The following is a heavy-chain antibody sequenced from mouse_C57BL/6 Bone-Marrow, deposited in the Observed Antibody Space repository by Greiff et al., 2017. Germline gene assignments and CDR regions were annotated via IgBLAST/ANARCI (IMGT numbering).Heavy chain of an antibody. V-gene: IGHV1-81*01. Sequence: QVQLKQSGAELARPGASVKLSCTASGYTFTSYGISWVKQRTGQGLEWIGEIYPRSGNTYYNEKFKGKATLTADKSSSTAYMELRSLTSEDSAVYFCSIALRAYYFDYWGQGTTLTVSS. CDR2: IYPRSGNT. CDR3: SIALRAYYFDY. CDR1: GYTFTSYG. J-gene: IGHJ2*01. D-gene: IGHD3-1*01.